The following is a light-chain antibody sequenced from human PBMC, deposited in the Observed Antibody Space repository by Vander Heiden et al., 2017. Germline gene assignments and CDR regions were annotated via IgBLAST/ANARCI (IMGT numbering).Light chain of an antibody. J-gene: IGKJ1*01. Sequence: DIQMTQSPSTQSASVGERVTITCRASQSISNRLAWYQQKPGKAPKLLIYEASSLESGVPSRFSGSGSGTEFTLTISSLQPDDFATYYCQQYNTYSTFGQGTKVEIE. CDR1: QSISNR. CDR2: EAS. CDR3: QQYNTYST. V-gene: IGKV1-5*03.